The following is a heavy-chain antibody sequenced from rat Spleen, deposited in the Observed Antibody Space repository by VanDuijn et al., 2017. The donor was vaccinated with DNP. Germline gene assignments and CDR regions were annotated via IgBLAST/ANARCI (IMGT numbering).Heavy chain of an antibody. J-gene: IGHJ1*01. CDR1: GFSLTSYG. CDR3: TRSVRKIYPLYHWYFDF. V-gene: IGHV2-1*01. CDR2: IWGDGNT. Sequence: QVQLKESGPGLVQPSQTLSLTCTVSGFSLTSYGVHWVRQPPEKGLEWMGGIWGDGNTAYNSSLKSRLSISRDTSKSQVFLKMNSLQTEDTAIYFCTRSVRKIYPLYHWYFDFWGPGTLVTVSS. D-gene: IGHD1-11*01.